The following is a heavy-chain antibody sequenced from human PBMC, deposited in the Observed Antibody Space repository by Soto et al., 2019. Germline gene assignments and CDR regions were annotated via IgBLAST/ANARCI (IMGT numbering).Heavy chain of an antibody. Sequence: SDTLSLTCTVSGGSVSSGSYYWSWIRQPPGKGLEWIGYIYYSGSTNYNPSLKSRVTISVDTSKNQVSLKLTSVTAADTAVYHRARSLGYCTGGICYNLYDTSGQGTLVTVSA. D-gene: IGHD2-15*01. J-gene: IGHJ5*02. CDR3: ARSLGYCTGGICYNLYDT. V-gene: IGHV4-61*01. CDR1: GGSVSSGSYY. CDR2: IYYSGST.